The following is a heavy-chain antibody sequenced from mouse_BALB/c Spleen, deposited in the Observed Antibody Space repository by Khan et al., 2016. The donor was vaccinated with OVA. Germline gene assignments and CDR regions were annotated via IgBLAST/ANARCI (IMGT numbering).Heavy chain of an antibody. CDR3: ARLAYYYDSGGFAY. CDR1: GFTFSTYG. D-gene: IGHD1-1*01. J-gene: IGHJ3*01. V-gene: IGHV5-6*01. CDR2: VSTGGHYT. Sequence: EVELVESGGDVVKPGGSLKLSCAASGFTFSTYGMSWVRQTPDKRLEWVATVSTGGHYTYYSATVKGRITISRDNAKNTLYLQMSSLKSEDTAMFYCARLAYYYDSGGFAYWGQGTLVTVST.